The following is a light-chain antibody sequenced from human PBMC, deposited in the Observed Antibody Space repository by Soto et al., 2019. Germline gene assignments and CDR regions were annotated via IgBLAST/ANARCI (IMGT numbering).Light chain of an antibody. J-gene: IGKJ1*01. Sequence: DLQMTQSPSSVSASVGDRVTITCRASQGVGTWLAWYQHRPGEAPRLLVYVASSLQSGVPSRFSGSGSGTQFTLTISGLQPEDFATYYCQQAYSFPRTFGQGTRVEIK. V-gene: IGKV1-12*01. CDR1: QGVGTW. CDR3: QQAYSFPRT. CDR2: VAS.